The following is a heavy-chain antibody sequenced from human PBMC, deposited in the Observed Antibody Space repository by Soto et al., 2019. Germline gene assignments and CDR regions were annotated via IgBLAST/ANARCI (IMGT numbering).Heavy chain of an antibody. Sequence: SVKVSCKASGGTFSSYTISWVRQAPGQGLEWMGRIIPILGIANYAQKFQGRVTITADKSTSTAYMELSSLRSEDTAVYYCARRIAPRHDYGDYIFDYWGQGTLVTVSS. D-gene: IGHD4-17*01. J-gene: IGHJ4*02. V-gene: IGHV1-69*02. CDR2: IIPILGIA. CDR3: ARRIAPRHDYGDYIFDY. CDR1: GGTFSSYT.